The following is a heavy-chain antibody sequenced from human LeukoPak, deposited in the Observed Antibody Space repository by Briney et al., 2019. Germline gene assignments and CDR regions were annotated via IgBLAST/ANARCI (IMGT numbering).Heavy chain of an antibody. CDR3: ARGVYAFDI. V-gene: IGHV3-7*01. CDR2: IKEDGSEI. CDR1: GFMFSSNW. D-gene: IGHD3-3*01. Sequence: GGSLRLSCAASGFMFSSNWMSWVRQTPGRGLEWVAYIKEDGSEIYYVDSVKGRFTISRDNAKNSLYLLMNSLRAEDTAVYYCARGVYAFDIWGQGTMVTVSS. J-gene: IGHJ3*02.